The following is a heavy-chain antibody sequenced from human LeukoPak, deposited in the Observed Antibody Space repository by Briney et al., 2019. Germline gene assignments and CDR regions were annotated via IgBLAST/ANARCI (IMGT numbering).Heavy chain of an antibody. CDR3: ARDQATNGFDY. CDR2: INPSGGST. J-gene: IGHJ4*02. Sequence: GASVTVSCKASGYTFTSYYMHWVRQAPGQGLEWMGIINPSGGSTSYAQKFQGRVTMTRDTSTSTVYMELSSLRSEDTAVYYCARDQATNGFDYWGQGTLVTVSS. V-gene: IGHV1-46*01. D-gene: IGHD5-24*01. CDR1: GYTFTSYY.